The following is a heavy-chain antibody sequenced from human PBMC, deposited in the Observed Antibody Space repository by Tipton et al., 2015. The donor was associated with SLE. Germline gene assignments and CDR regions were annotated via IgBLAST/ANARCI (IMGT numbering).Heavy chain of an antibody. CDR3: ARDYYGDPKGGY. V-gene: IGHV3-53*01. CDR2: IYSGGST. Sequence: SLRLSCAASGFTVSSNYMNWVRQAPGKGLEWVSVIYSGGSTYYADSVKGRFTISRDNSKNTLYLQMNSLRAGDTAIYYCARDYYGDPKGGYWGQGTLVTVSS. CDR1: GFTVSSNY. J-gene: IGHJ4*02. D-gene: IGHD4-17*01.